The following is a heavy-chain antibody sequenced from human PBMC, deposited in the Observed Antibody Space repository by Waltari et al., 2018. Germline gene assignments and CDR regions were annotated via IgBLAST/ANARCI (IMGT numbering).Heavy chain of an antibody. D-gene: IGHD5-18*01. V-gene: IGHV1-18*01. CDR3: GRDRGVDTVWF. CDR2: IRPHNGNT. CDR1: GYTFTDYG. J-gene: IGHJ4*02. Sequence: QVQLVQSVTEVKKPGASVKVTCKASGYTFTDYGISWVRPAPGQGLEWMGWIRPHNGNTKYLQKYQCRVTMTTDTSTRTAYMELRSLRSDDTAVYYCGRDRGVDTVWFWGQGTLVTVSS.